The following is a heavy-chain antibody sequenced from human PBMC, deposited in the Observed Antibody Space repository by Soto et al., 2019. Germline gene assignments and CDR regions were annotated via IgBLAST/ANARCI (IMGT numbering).Heavy chain of an antibody. CDR1: GGSFSGYY. Sequence: SETLSLTCAVYGGSFSGYYWSWIRQPPGKGLEWIGEINHSGSTNYNPSLKSRVTISVDTSKNQFSMKLSSVTAADTAVYYCAGYSSLSYYYYGMDVWGQGTTVTVSS. CDR3: AGYSSLSYYYYGMDV. CDR2: INHSGST. D-gene: IGHD6-6*01. V-gene: IGHV4-34*01. J-gene: IGHJ6*02.